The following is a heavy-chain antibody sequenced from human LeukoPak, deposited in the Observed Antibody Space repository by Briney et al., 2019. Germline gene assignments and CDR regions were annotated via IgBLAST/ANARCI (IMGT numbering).Heavy chain of an antibody. Sequence: GGSLRLSCSASGFTFSSYGMHWARQAPGKGLEWVAVIWFDGSNQYYADSVKGRFTISRDSSRNTLYLQMDSLRADDTAVYYCAREDSYNMGYWGQGTLVTVSS. J-gene: IGHJ4*02. V-gene: IGHV3-33*01. CDR3: AREDSYNMGY. D-gene: IGHD1-1*01. CDR2: IWFDGSNQ. CDR1: GFTFSSYG.